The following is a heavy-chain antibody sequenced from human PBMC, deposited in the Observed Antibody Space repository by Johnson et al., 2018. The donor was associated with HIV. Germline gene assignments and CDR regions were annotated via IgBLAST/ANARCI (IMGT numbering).Heavy chain of an antibody. J-gene: IGHJ3*01. CDR3: AKRGDLYDSPASFDAFEG. D-gene: IGHD5/OR15-5a*01. CDR2: IPFHGNQQ. V-gene: IGHV3-30*02. Sequence: QMQLVESGGGVVQPGGSLRLSCAASGFSFSSYGMYWARQAPDKGLEWVAYIPFHGNQQYYGDSVKGRFTISRDNSRDTLFLEMNSLRVEDTAVYYCAKRGDLYDSPASFDAFEGWGQGTMVTVSS. CDR1: GFSFSSYG.